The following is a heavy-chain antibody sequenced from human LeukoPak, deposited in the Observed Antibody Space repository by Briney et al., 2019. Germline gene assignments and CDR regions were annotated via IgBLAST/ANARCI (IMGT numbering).Heavy chain of an antibody. D-gene: IGHD6-13*01. V-gene: IGHV3-43D*04. CDR2: INWDGSST. CDR1: GFTFDDYA. J-gene: IGHJ4*02. Sequence: GGSLRLSCAASGFTFDDYAMHWVRQAPGKGLEWVSLINWDGSSTYYADSMKGRFTISRDNSKNSLYLQMNSLRAEDTALYYCAKTGSSWAHFDYWGQGTLVTVSS. CDR3: AKTGSSWAHFDY.